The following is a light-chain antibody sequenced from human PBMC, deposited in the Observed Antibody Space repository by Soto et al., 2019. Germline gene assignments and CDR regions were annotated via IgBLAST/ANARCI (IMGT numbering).Light chain of an antibody. CDR2: EVS. CDR3: SSYAGSNNLV. CDR1: SSDVGGYNY. V-gene: IGLV2-8*01. Sequence: QSALTQPASASGSTGESVTISCTGTSSDVGGYNYVSWYQQHPGKAPKLMIYEVSKRPSRVPDRFSGSKSGNTASLTVSGLQAEDEADYYCSSYAGSNNLVFGGGTKVTV. J-gene: IGLJ2*01.